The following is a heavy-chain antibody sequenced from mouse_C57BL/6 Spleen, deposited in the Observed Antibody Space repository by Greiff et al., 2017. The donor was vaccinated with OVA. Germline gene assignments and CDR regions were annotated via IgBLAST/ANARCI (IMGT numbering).Heavy chain of an antibody. CDR1: GYAFSSYW. CDR2: IYPGDGDT. V-gene: IGHV1-80*01. J-gene: IGHJ3*01. Sequence: QVQLQQSGAELVKPGASVKLSCKASGYAFSSYWMNWVKQRPGQGLEWIGQIYPGDGDTHYNGKFKGKATLTADKSSSTAYMQLSSLTCEDSAVYCGARFDDGYYGFAYWGQGTLVTVSA. D-gene: IGHD2-3*01. CDR3: ARFDDGYYGFAY.